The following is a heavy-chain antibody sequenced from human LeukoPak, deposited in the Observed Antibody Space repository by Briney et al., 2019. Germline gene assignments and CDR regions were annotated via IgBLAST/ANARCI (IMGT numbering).Heavy chain of an antibody. J-gene: IGHJ4*02. Sequence: SETLSLTCTVSGASISAFHWTWFRQPAGKGLEWIGLIYSSGSTLFNPSLKSRGAMSVDLTKNQLSLKLTSVTAADTAMYYCARKDGDYWGRGTLVTVSS. CDR3: ARKDGDY. CDR1: GASISAFH. V-gene: IGHV4-4*07. CDR2: IYSSGST.